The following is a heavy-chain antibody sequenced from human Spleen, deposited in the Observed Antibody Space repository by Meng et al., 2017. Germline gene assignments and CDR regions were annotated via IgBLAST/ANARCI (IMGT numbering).Heavy chain of an antibody. Sequence: SETLSLTCTVAGGAISNFYWSWIRQPPGKGLEWIGSMYYSGSTKYNPSLKSRVTISVDTSKNQFSLKLSSVTAADTAVYYCAGESRYCSGGSCYGYWGQGTLVTVSS. CDR1: GGAISNFY. V-gene: IGHV4-59*08. CDR2: MYYSGST. CDR3: AGESRYCSGGSCYGY. D-gene: IGHD2-15*01. J-gene: IGHJ4*02.